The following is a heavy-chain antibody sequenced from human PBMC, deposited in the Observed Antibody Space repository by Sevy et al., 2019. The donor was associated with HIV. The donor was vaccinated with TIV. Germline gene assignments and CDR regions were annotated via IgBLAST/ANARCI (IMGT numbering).Heavy chain of an antibody. CDR2: IYTSGST. D-gene: IGHD1-26*01. V-gene: IGHV4-4*07. J-gene: IGHJ4*02. CDR3: ARVAGIVGATALTYFDY. CDR1: GGSISSYY. Sequence: SETLSLTCTVSGGSISSYYWSWIRQPAGKGLEWIGRIYTSGSTNYNPSLKSRVTMSVDTSKNQFSLKLSSGTAADTAVYYCARVAGIVGATALTYFDYWGQGTLVTVSS.